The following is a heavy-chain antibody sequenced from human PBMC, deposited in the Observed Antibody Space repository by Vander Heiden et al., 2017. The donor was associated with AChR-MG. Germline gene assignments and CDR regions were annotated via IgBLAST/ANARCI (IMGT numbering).Heavy chain of an antibody. D-gene: IGHD2-15*01. CDR1: GGSFSGYY. J-gene: IGHJ6*02. V-gene: IGHV4-34*01. CDR2: INHSGST. Sequence: QVQLQQWGAGLLKPSETLSLTCAVYGGSFSGYYWSWLRQPPGKGLEWIGEINHSGSTIYNPSLKSRVTISVDTSKNQFSLKLSSVTAADTAVYYCARVLTRGFYWRGMDVWGQGTTVTVSS. CDR3: ARVLTRGFYWRGMDV.